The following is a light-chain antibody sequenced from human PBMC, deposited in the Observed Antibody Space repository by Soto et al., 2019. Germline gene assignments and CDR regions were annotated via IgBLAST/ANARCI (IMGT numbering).Light chain of an antibody. CDR3: SSFTTIITLV. Sequence: QSALTQPASVSGSPGQSITISCTGTSSDIGGYNYVSWYQHHPGKVPKLMIYEVSNRPSGVSNRFSGSKSGNTASLTISGLQAEDEADYYCSSFTTIITLVFGTGTKLTVL. CDR1: SSDIGGYNY. V-gene: IGLV2-14*01. CDR2: EVS. J-gene: IGLJ1*01.